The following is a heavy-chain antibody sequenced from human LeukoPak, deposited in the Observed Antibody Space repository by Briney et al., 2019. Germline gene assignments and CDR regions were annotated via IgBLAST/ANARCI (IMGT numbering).Heavy chain of an antibody. CDR1: GGSISSGDYY. J-gene: IGHJ4*02. Sequence: KTSETLSLTCTVSGGSISSGDYYWSWIRQPPGKGLEWIGYIYYSGSTYYNPSLKSRATISVDTSKNQFSLKLSSVTAADTAVYYCARADDSSGYYYYWGQGTLVTVSS. D-gene: IGHD3-22*01. V-gene: IGHV4-30-4*01. CDR3: ARADDSSGYYYY. CDR2: IYYSGST.